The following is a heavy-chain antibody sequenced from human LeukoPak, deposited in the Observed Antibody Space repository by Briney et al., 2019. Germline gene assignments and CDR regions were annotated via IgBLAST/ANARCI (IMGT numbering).Heavy chain of an antibody. D-gene: IGHD3-3*01. J-gene: IGHJ3*02. CDR3: ASGNYDFWSGYYENAFDI. CDR2: IYTSGST. Sequence: SETLSLTCTVSGGSISSGSYYWSWIRQPAGKGLECIGRIYTSGSTNYNPSLKSRVTISVDTSKNQLSLKLSSVTAADMAVYYCASGNYDFWSGYYENAFDIWGQGTMVTVSS. V-gene: IGHV4-61*02. CDR1: GGSISSGSYY.